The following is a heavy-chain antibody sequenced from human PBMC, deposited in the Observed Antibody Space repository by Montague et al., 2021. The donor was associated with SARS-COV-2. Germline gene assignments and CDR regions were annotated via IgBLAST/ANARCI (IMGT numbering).Heavy chain of an antibody. CDR2: IYYTGNT. Sequence: SETLSLTCTVPGGSITNNIDYWAWIRQPPGKGLEWIRSIYYTGNTYYNPSLKSRVTISVVTSKTHLTLKPGSVTAAETAVYYCARLKRYFDSSGSPSAFDFWGQGTKVTVSS. D-gene: IGHD3-22*01. V-gene: IGHV4-39*02. CDR1: GGSITNNIDY. CDR3: ARLKRYFDSSGSPSAFDF. J-gene: IGHJ3*01.